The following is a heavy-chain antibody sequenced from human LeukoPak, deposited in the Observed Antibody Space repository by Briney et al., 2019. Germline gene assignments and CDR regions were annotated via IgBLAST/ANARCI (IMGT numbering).Heavy chain of an antibody. D-gene: IGHD6-19*01. CDR2: ISYDGSNK. J-gene: IGHJ4*02. Sequence: TGGSLRLSCAASGFTFSSYTMHWVRQAPGKGLEWVAVISYDGSNKYYADSVKGRFTISRDNSKNTLYLQMNSLRAEDTAVYYCARESYSSGWFRPEYCFDYWGQGTLVTVSS. V-gene: IGHV3-30*04. CDR1: GFTFSSYT. CDR3: ARESYSSGWFRPEYCFDY.